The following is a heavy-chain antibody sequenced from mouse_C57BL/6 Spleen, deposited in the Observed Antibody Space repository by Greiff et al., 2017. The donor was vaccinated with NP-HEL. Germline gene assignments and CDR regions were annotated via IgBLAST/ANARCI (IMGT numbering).Heavy chain of an antibody. V-gene: IGHV1-69*01. J-gene: IGHJ3*01. CDR3: ARFDTPGAY. Sequence: QVQLQQPGAELVMPGASVKLSCKASGYTFTSYWMHWVKQRPGQGLEWIGEIDPSDSYTNYNQKFKGKSTLTVDKSSSTAYMQLSSLTSEDSAVYYCARFDTPGAYWGQGTLVTVSA. CDR2: IDPSDSYT. CDR1: GYTFTSYW.